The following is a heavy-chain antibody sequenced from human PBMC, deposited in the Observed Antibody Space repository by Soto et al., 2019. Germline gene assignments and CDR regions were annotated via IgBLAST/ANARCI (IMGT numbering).Heavy chain of an antibody. V-gene: IGHV1-46*03. CDR3: ARGGHIAVVTARFDY. CDR2: INPFDGSR. D-gene: IGHD2-21*02. CDR1: GYIFTSYY. Sequence: ASVKVSCKASGYIFTSYYLHWVRQAPGQGLEWMGWINPFDGSRMFAQSFQGRVTFTRDTSTSTVYMELSGLRSDDTAVYYCARGGHIAVVTARFDYWGQGTLVTVAS. J-gene: IGHJ4*02.